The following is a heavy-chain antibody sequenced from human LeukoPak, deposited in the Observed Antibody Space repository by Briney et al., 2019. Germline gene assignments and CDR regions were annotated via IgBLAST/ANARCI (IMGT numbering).Heavy chain of an antibody. V-gene: IGHV3-23*01. D-gene: IGHD6-19*01. J-gene: IGHJ4*02. CDR2: ISGSGDYT. CDR3: AKDPQFFDY. CDR1: GFTFSSYS. Sequence: PGGSLRLSCAASGFTFSSYSMSWVRQAPGKGLEWLSVISGSGDYTYYADSVKGRFTISRDNSKNTLYLQMNSLRAEDTAVYYCAKDPQFFDYWGQGTLVTVSS.